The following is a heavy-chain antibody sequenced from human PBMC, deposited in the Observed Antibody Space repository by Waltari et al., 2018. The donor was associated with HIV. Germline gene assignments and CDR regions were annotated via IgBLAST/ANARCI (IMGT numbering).Heavy chain of an antibody. CDR3: ARAGWYNYYYYGMDV. D-gene: IGHD6-19*01. Sequence: SISSYYWSWIRQPPGKGLEWIGYIYYSGSTNYNPSLKSRVTISVDTSKNQFSLKLSSVTAADTAVYYCARAGWYNYYYYGMDVWGQGTTVTISS. CDR1: SISSYY. CDR2: IYYSGST. J-gene: IGHJ6*02. V-gene: IGHV4-59*01.